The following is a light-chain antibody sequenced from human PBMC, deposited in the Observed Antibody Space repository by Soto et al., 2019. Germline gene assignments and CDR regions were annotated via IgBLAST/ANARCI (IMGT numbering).Light chain of an antibody. CDR3: QEDGTSPRT. V-gene: IGKV3-20*01. J-gene: IGKJ1*01. Sequence: EIVLTQSPGTLSLSPGERATLSCRASQSVRSSYLAWYQQKLCQAPRLLIYGVSNRATSIPDRFSGSGSGTAFTLTISTLESEDFAVYYCQEDGTSPRTVGKRSELEI. CDR2: GVS. CDR1: QSVRSSY.